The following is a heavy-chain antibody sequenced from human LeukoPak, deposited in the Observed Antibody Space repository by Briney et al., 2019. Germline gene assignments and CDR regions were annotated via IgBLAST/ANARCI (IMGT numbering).Heavy chain of an antibody. V-gene: IGHV4-39*07. Sequence: SETLSLTCTVSGGSISSSSYYWGWIRQPPGKGLEWIGSIYYSGSTYYNPSLKSRVTISVDTSKNQFSPKLSSVTAADTAVYYCARGGEGPFDYWGQGTLVTVSS. D-gene: IGHD2-21*01. J-gene: IGHJ4*02. CDR2: IYYSGST. CDR3: ARGGEGPFDY. CDR1: GGSISSSSYY.